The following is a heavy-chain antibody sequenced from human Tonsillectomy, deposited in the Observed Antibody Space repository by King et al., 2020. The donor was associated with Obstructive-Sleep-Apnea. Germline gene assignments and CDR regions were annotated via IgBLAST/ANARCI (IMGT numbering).Heavy chain of an antibody. CDR3: ARGDGYIHDAFDI. CDR2: IWYDGSNK. D-gene: IGHD5-24*01. V-gene: IGHV3-33*01. CDR1: GFTFSSYG. Sequence: VQLVESGGGVVQPGRSLRLSCAASGFTFSSYGMHWVRQAPGKGLEGVAVIWYDGSNKYYGDSVKGRFTISRDNSKNTLYLQMNSLGAEDTAVYYCARGDGYIHDAFDIWGQGTMVTVSS. J-gene: IGHJ3*02.